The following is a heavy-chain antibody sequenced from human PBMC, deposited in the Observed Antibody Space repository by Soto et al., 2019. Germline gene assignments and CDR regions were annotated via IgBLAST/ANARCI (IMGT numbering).Heavy chain of an antibody. CDR3: ARCDYVWGSYRPFDY. Sequence: SETLSLTCAVYGGAFCGYCWSWIRQPPGKGLEGMGEFKHSGSTNYNPKLKRRVPMAIDTSKNQFYLKLSSVTAAYTVVDYGARCDYVWGSYRPFDYWGQETLVTV. CDR2: FKHSGST. CDR1: GGAFCGYC. D-gene: IGHD3-16*02. V-gene: IGHV4-34*01. J-gene: IGHJ4*02.